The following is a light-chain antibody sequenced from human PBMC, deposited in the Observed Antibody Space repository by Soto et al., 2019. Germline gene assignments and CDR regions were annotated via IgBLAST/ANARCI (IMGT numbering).Light chain of an antibody. Sequence: QSVLTQPPSASVTPGQRVTISCSGSSSNIGSNYVYWHQQLPGTAPKLLIYRNNQRPSGVPDRFSGSKSGTSASLAISGLRSEDEADYYCAAWDDSLSGVVFGGGTKLTVL. V-gene: IGLV1-47*01. CDR3: AAWDDSLSGVV. CDR1: SSNIGSNY. CDR2: RNN. J-gene: IGLJ2*01.